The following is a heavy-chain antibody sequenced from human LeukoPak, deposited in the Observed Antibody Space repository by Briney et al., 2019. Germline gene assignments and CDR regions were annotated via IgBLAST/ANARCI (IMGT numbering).Heavy chain of an antibody. CDR2: VYYTGNT. D-gene: IGHD2-15*01. J-gene: IGHJ4*02. CDR3: ARDTGYCSGGTCYHNFFDY. Sequence: SETLSLTCTASGGSFSSGSYYWSWIRQPPGKGLEWIVYVYYTGNTNYNPSLKSRVTISVDTSKNQFSLKLSSVTAADTAVYYCARDTGYCSGGTCYHNFFDYWGQGTLVTVSS. V-gene: IGHV4-61*01. CDR1: GGSFSSGSYY.